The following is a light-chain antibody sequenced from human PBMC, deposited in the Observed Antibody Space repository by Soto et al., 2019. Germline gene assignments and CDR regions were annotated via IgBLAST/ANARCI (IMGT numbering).Light chain of an antibody. CDR2: EVS. J-gene: IGLJ2*01. V-gene: IGLV2-8*01. CDR1: SSDVGGYNY. Sequence: QSVLTQPPSASGSPGQSVTNSCTGTSSDVGGYNYVSWYQQHPGKAPKLMIYEVSKRPSGVPDRFSGSKSGNTASLTVSGLQAEDEADYYCSSYAGSNIVVFGGGTKVTVL. CDR3: SSYAGSNIVV.